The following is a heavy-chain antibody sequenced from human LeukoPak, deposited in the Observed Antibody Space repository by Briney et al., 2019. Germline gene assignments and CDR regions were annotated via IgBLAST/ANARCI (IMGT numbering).Heavy chain of an antibody. J-gene: IGHJ6*02. V-gene: IGHV3-66*02. D-gene: IGHD6-13*01. CDR1: GFTVDSKY. Sequence: PGGSLRLSCAASGFTVDSKYMSWVRQAPGKGLEWVSLIYTSGSTYYADSVRGRFTISRDNSKNTLYLQMNSLRPEDTAVYYCARGFGKAAANVFGGYTMDVWGQGTTVTVSS. CDR2: IYTSGST. CDR3: ARGFGKAAANVFGGYTMDV.